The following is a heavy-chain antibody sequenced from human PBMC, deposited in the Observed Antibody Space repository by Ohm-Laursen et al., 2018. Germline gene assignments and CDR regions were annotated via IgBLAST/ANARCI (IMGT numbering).Heavy chain of an antibody. Sequence: SQTLSLTWAVYGGSFCGNYWSWIRQPPGQGLEWIGELNHSGSTIDNPSLKSRDIISVDTSKYQYSLKLSHVTAADTAVYYCASGYSYGGDYWGQGTLVTVSS. V-gene: IGHV4-34*01. J-gene: IGHJ4*02. CDR3: ASGYSYGGDY. CDR1: GGSFCGNY. CDR2: LNHSGST. D-gene: IGHD5-18*01.